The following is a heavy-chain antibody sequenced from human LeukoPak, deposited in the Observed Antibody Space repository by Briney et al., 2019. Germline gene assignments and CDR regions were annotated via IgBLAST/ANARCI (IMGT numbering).Heavy chain of an antibody. V-gene: IGHV4-34*01. D-gene: IGHD3-10*01. CDR2: INHSGST. Sequence: SETLSFTCAVYGGSFSGYYWSWIRQPPGKGLEWIGEINHSGSTNYNPSLKSRVTISVDTSKNQFSLKLSSVTAADTAVYYCARSADYYGSGSYLRSDAFDIWGQGTMVTVPS. CDR1: GGSFSGYY. J-gene: IGHJ3*02. CDR3: ARSADYYGSGSYLRSDAFDI.